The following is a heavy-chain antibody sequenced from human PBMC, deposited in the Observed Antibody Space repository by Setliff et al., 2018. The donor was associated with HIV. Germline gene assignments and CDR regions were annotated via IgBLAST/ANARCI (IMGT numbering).Heavy chain of an antibody. V-gene: IGHV3-15*01. CDR3: TTYSSVYYHSDC. CDR2: IKSKSDGGAV. D-gene: IGHD3-22*01. Sequence: TGGSLRLSCTVSGLNFIDAWMSWVRQAPGKGLEWVGRIKSKSDGGAVHYAAPVKGRFTISRDDSQDTLYLEMNSLTNEDTAMYYCTTYSSVYYHSDCWGQGTLVTVSS. CDR1: GLNFIDAW. J-gene: IGHJ4*02.